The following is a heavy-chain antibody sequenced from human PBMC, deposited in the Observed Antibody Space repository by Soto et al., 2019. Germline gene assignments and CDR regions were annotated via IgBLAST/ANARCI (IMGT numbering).Heavy chain of an antibody. D-gene: IGHD4-17*01. Sequence: GGSLRLSCAASGFTFSSYWMSWVRQAPGKGLEWVANIKQDGSEKYYVDSVKGRFTISRDNAKNSLYLQMNSPRAEDTAVYYCAREDYRFYYYYYGMGVWGQGTTVTVSS. CDR1: GFTFSSYW. J-gene: IGHJ6*02. CDR3: AREDYRFYYYYYGMGV. CDR2: IKQDGSEK. V-gene: IGHV3-7*03.